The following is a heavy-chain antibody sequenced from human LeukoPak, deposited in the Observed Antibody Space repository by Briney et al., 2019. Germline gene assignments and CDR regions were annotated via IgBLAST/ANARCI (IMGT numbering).Heavy chain of an antibody. CDR2: IYYTGSA. D-gene: IGHD4-17*01. CDR1: GGSISNYF. V-gene: IGHV4-59*01. CDR3: VRSKSGTYGWFDP. J-gene: IGHJ5*02. Sequence: SETLSLTCTVSGGSISNYFWSWIRQPPGKGLEWIGYIYYTGSANYSPSLKSRVTISIDTSKTQFSLKVSSVTAADTAIYYCVRSKSGTYGWFDPWGQGTLVT.